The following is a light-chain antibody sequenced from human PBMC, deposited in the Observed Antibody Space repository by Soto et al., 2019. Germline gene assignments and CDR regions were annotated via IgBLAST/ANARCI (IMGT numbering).Light chain of an antibody. Sequence: DLQMTQSPSTLSASVEDRVTITCRASQSINTWLAWYQQKPGKAPRLLIYTASSLESGVQSRFSGSGSGTEFTLTISSLQPDDFATYYCQQHESYPRTFGQGTKVEIK. V-gene: IGKV1-5*03. J-gene: IGKJ1*01. CDR3: QQHESYPRT. CDR2: TAS. CDR1: QSINTW.